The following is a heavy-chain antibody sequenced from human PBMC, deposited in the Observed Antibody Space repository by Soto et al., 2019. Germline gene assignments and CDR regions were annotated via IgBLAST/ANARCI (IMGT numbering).Heavy chain of an antibody. CDR1: GGTFSSHT. J-gene: IGHJ2*01. CDR2: LIPALGTA. CDR3: ARPDFGDYWYFDL. Sequence: QVQLVQSGAEVKKPGSSVKVSCKASGGTFSSHTFSWVRQAPGQGLEWMGRLIPALGTATYAQKFQGRVTITADESATTVYMELNSIRSEDTSVYYCARPDFGDYWYFDLWGRCTLVTVSS. D-gene: IGHD4-17*01. V-gene: IGHV1-69*08.